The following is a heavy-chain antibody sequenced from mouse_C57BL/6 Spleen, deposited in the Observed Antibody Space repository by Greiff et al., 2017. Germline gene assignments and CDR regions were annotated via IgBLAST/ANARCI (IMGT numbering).Heavy chain of an antibody. CDR2: IDPADSYT. J-gene: IGHJ2*01. CDR3: ARSFRCYDSSTVFDY. D-gene: IGHD1-1*01. CDR1: GYTFTSYW. Sequence: VQLQQPGAELVKPGASVKLSCKASGYTFTSYWMQWVKQRPGQGLEWIGEIDPADSYTNYNQKFKGKATLTVDTSSSTAYMQLSSLTSEDSAVYYCARSFRCYDSSTVFDYWGQGTTLTVSS. V-gene: IGHV1-50*01.